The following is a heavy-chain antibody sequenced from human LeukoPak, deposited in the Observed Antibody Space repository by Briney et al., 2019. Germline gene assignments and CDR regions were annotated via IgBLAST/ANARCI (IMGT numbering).Heavy chain of an antibody. V-gene: IGHV4-39*01. CDR3: ARVRGYSSGWYLDY. CDR2: IYCSGST. J-gene: IGHJ4*02. Sequence: SETLSLTCTVSGGSISSSSYYWGWIRQPPGKGLEWIGSIYCSGSTYYNPSLKSRVTISVDTSKNQFSLKLSSVTAADTAVYYCARVRGYSSGWYLDYWGQGTLVTVSS. D-gene: IGHD6-19*01. CDR1: GGSISSSSYY.